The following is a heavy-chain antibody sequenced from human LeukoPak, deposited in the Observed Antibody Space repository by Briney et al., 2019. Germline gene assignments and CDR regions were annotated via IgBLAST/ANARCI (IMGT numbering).Heavy chain of an antibody. CDR1: GCTFSNHA. CDR3: AKRDSSGSYPYYFDY. V-gene: IGHV3-23*01. J-gene: IGHJ4*02. Sequence: GGSLRLSCVASGCTFSNHAMSWVRLAPGKGLEWVSAIGGTDGSTYYTDSVKGRFTISRDNSKDTLYLQMNSLTVEDTATYYCAKRDSSGSYPYYFDYWGQGTLVTVSS. CDR2: IGGTDGST. D-gene: IGHD3-22*01.